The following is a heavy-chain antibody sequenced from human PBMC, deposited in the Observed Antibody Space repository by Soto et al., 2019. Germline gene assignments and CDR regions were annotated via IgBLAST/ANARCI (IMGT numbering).Heavy chain of an antibody. Sequence: GGSLRLSCAASGFTFSSYAMHWVRQAPGKGLEWVAVISYDGSNKYYADSVKGRFTISRDNSKNTLYLQMNSLRAEDTAVYYCAREKVTGGTYYYYGMDVWGQGTTVTVSS. CDR2: ISYDGSNK. D-gene: IGHD3-10*01. CDR3: AREKVTGGTYYYYGMDV. V-gene: IGHV3-30-3*01. CDR1: GFTFSSYA. J-gene: IGHJ6*02.